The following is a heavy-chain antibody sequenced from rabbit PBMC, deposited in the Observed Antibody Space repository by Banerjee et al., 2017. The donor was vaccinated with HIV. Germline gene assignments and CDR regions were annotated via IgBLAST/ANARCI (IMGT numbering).Heavy chain of an antibody. CDR3: VRDLPSYAGYGYASYLNL. CDR1: GFDFSSYG. CDR2: IDPVFGST. V-gene: IGHV1S47*01. D-gene: IGHD6-1*01. J-gene: IGHJ4*01. Sequence: QEQLVESGGGLVQPGGSLKLSCKASGFDFSSYGVSWVRQAPGKGLEWIGYIDPVFGSTYYASWVNGRFTISSHNAQNTLYLQLNSLTAADTATYFCVRDLPSYAGYGYASYLNLWGPGTLVTVS.